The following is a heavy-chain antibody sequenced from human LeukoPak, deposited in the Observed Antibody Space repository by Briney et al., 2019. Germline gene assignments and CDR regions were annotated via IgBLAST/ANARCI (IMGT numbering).Heavy chain of an antibody. CDR3: AKTRPLDSSSWSHGDY. CDR2: NSGSGDST. V-gene: IGHV3-23*01. J-gene: IGHJ4*02. D-gene: IGHD6-13*01. Sequence: PGGSLRLSCAASGFTFSSYAMSWVRQAPGKGLEWVSANSGSGDSTYYGDSVKGRFTISRDNSKNTLYLQMNSLRAEDTAVYYCAKTRPLDSSSWSHGDYWGQGTLVTVSS. CDR1: GFTFSSYA.